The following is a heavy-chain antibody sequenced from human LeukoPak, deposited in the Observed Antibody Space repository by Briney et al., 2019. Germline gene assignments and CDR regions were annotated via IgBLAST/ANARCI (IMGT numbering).Heavy chain of an antibody. D-gene: IGHD5-12*01. Sequence: GRSLRLSCAASGFTFSHYAIHWVRKAPGKGLEWVAVISYDGSNKYYAASVKGRFTVSRDNSRNTLYLQVNSLGAEDTAVYYCARDLSPLGYSGFDYWGQGALVTVSS. CDR3: ARDLSPLGYSGFDY. V-gene: IGHV3-30*04. J-gene: IGHJ4*02. CDR1: GFTFSHYA. CDR2: ISYDGSNK.